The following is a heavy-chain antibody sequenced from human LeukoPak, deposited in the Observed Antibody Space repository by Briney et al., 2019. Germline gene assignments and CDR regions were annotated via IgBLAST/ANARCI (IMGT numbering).Heavy chain of an antibody. CDR3: ALGDYYDGGGRNWFDP. V-gene: IGHV4-4*07. Sequence: PWEPLRLTCTVSGTALSSNDSNFIRQPPGKALEWIGCIPTSWTTFYNTSLKSRVSMSVDTSRNPFSLRLTSVTAADTAVYYCALGDYYDGGGRNWFDPWGQGTLVTVSS. CDR1: GTALSSND. CDR2: IPTSWTT. D-gene: IGHD3-16*01. J-gene: IGHJ5*02.